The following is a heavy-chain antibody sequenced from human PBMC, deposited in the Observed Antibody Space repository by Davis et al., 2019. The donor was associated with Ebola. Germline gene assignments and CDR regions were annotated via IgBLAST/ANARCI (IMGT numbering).Heavy chain of an antibody. D-gene: IGHD1-26*01. CDR3: ARAGVGATFFDS. V-gene: IGHV4-61*05. CDR1: GDSIGSSSYY. J-gene: IGHJ4*02. Sequence: SETLSLTCTVSGDSIGSSSYYWGWIRQTPGKGLEWIGYIYYTGSTNYNPSLKSRVTILVDTSKNQFSLKVSSVTAADTAVYYCARAGVGATFFDSWGQGTLVTVSS. CDR2: IYYTGST.